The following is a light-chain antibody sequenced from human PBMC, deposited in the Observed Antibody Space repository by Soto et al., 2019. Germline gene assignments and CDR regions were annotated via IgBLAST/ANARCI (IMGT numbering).Light chain of an antibody. J-gene: IGKJ1*01. CDR3: QQYSNCPWT. Sequence: EIVLTQSPATLSLSPGESAALSCRASQSVTSNYLAWYRQKPGQAPRLLIYGISSRAAGIPDRFSGSGSGTDFTHTITRLEPEDSALYDCQQYSNCPWTFGRGTRVEI. V-gene: IGKV3D-20*02. CDR2: GIS. CDR1: QSVTSNY.